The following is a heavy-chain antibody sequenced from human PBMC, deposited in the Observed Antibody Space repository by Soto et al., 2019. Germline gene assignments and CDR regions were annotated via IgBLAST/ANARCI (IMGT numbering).Heavy chain of an antibody. Sequence: EVQLVESGGGLVKPGGSLRLSCAASGFTFSSYSMNWVRQAPGKGLEWVSSISSSSSYIYYADSVKGRFTISRDNAKNSLYQQMNSLRAEDTAVYYCARVLYSRGWNYYLYGMVVWGQGTAVAVSS. D-gene: IGHD6-19*01. CDR2: ISSSSSYI. V-gene: IGHV3-21*01. CDR1: GFTFSSYS. CDR3: ARVLYSRGWNYYLYGMVV. J-gene: IGHJ6*02.